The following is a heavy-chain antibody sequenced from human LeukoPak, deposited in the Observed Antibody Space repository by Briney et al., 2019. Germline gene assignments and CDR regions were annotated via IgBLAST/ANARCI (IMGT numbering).Heavy chain of an antibody. CDR2: MNPNSGNT. D-gene: IGHD3-3*01. Sequence: ASVKVSCKASGYTFTSYDINWLRQATGQGLEWMGWMNPNSGNTGYAQKFQGRVTMTRNTSISTAYMELSSLRSDDTAVYCCARVFTFWSGYLSSAPGNYCYMDVWGKGTTVTVSS. CDR3: ARVFTFWSGYLSSAPGNYCYMDV. J-gene: IGHJ6*03. CDR1: GYTFTSYD. V-gene: IGHV1-8*01.